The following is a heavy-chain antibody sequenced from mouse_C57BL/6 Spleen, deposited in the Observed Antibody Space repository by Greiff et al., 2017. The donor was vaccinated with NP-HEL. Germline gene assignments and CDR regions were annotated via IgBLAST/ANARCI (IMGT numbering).Heavy chain of an antibody. J-gene: IGHJ4*01. V-gene: IGHV1-69*01. CDR3: ARRGSSGLYAMDY. CDR2: IAPSDSYT. D-gene: IGHD3-2*02. Sequence: QVQLQQPGAELVMPGASVKLSCKASGYTFTSYWMHWVKQRPGQGLEWIGEIAPSDSYTNYNQQFKGKSTLTVDKSSSTAYMQLSSLTSEDSAVYYCARRGSSGLYAMDYWGQGTSVTVSS. CDR1: GYTFTSYW.